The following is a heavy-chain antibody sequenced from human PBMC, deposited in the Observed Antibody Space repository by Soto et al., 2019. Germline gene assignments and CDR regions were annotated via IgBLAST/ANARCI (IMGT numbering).Heavy chain of an antibody. V-gene: IGHV1-69*13. CDR3: ARGQKLLWFGELNYYYYYYKDV. J-gene: IGHJ6*03. D-gene: IGHD3-10*01. CDR2: IIPIFGTA. CDR1: GGTFSSYA. Sequence: ASVKVSCKACGGTFSSYAISWVRQAPGQGLEWMGGIIPIFGTANYAQKFQGRVTITADESTSTAYMELSSLRSEDTAVYYCARGQKLLWFGELNYYYYYYKDVWGKGTTVTVSS.